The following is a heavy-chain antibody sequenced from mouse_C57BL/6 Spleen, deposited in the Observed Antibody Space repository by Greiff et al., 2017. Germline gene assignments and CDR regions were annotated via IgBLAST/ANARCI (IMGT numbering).Heavy chain of an antibody. Sequence: SGPELVKPGASVKIPCKASGYTFTDYNMDWVKQSHGKSLEWIGDINPNNGGTIYNQKFKGKATLTVDKSSSTAYMELRSLTSEDTAVYYCARLGGNYRYFDVWGTGTTVTVSS. CDR3: ARLGGNYRYFDV. D-gene: IGHD2-1*01. J-gene: IGHJ1*03. V-gene: IGHV1-18*01. CDR2: INPNNGGT. CDR1: GYTFTDYN.